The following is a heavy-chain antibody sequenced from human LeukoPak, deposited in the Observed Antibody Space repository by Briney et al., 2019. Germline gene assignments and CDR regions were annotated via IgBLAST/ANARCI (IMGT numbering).Heavy chain of an antibody. Sequence: EPSETLSLXCAVYGGSHSGHYWTWIRLPPGKGLEWIGKISHRGITIYNPSLKSRVTISVDTSKNQFSLKLGSVTAADTAVYYCARDTPFRIWGRGTLVTVSS. V-gene: IGHV4-34*01. CDR1: GGSHSGHY. J-gene: IGHJ4*02. CDR3: ARDTPFRI. CDR2: ISHRGIT. D-gene: IGHD1-14*01.